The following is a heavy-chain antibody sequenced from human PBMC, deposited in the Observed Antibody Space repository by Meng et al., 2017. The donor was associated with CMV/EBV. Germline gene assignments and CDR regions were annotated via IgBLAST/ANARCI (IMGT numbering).Heavy chain of an antibody. CDR1: GGSISSSSYY. D-gene: IGHD2-2*01. CDR3: ASYWYQLLEDNYNWFDP. V-gene: IGHV4-39*01. J-gene: IGHJ5*02. CDR2: IYYSGST. Sequence: SETLSLTCTVSGGSISSSSYYWGWIRQPPGKGLEWIGSIYYSGSTYYNPSLKSRVTISVDTSKNQFSLKLSSVTAADTAVYCCASYWYQLLEDNYNWFDPWGQGTLVTVSS.